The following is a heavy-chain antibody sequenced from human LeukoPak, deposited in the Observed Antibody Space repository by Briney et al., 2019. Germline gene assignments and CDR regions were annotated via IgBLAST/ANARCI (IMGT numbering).Heavy chain of an antibody. Sequence: ASVKVSCKASGYTFTGYYMHWVRQAPGQGLEWMGRINPNSGGTNYAQKFQGRVTMTRDTSISTAYMELSRLRSDDTAVYYCARDLGSRYCSSTSCYNYNWFDPWGQGTLVTVSS. CDR1: GYTFTGYY. D-gene: IGHD2-2*02. V-gene: IGHV1-2*02. CDR2: INPNSGGT. J-gene: IGHJ5*02. CDR3: ARDLGSRYCSSTSCYNYNWFDP.